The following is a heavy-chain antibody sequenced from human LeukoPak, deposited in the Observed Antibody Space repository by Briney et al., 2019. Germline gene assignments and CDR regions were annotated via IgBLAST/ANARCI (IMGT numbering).Heavy chain of an antibody. V-gene: IGHV3-7*01. D-gene: IGHD1-26*01. CDR3: ARVGTWELQRVFDF. CDR2: INREGNEK. Sequence: GGSLRLSCATFWMTWVRQVPGKGLEWVANINREGNEKYYVDSVKGRFTISGDNAKNSVDLQMDSLRVEDTAVYYCARVGTWELQRVFDFWGQGTLVTVSS. CDR1: W. J-gene: IGHJ4*02.